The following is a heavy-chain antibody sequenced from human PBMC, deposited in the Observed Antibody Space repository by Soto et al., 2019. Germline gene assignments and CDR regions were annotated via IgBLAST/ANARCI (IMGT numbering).Heavy chain of an antibody. CDR3: ASLEIAAAGVIDY. J-gene: IGHJ4*02. V-gene: IGHV4-59*01. CDR2: IYYSGST. D-gene: IGHD6-13*01. CDR1: GGPISSYY. Sequence: SETLSLTCTVSGGPISSYYWSWIRQPPGKGLEWIGYIYYSGSTNYNPSLKSRVTISVDTSKNQFSLKLSSVTAADTAVYYCASLEIAAAGVIDYWGQGTLVTVSS.